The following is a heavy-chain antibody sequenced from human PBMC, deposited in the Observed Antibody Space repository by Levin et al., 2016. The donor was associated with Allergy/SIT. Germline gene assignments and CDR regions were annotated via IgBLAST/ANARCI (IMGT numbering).Heavy chain of an antibody. V-gene: IGHV3-15*01. D-gene: IGHD3-10*01. CDR3: STPHSWFDPTYYYGMDV. Sequence: GGSLRLSCEASGFNFSDYWMHWVRQAPGKGLEWVGRIKSKIDGGTTDYTAPVKGRFTISRDDSKNMVYLQMNSLKTEDTAVYYCSTPHSWFDPTYYYGMDVWGQGTTVTVSS. CDR1: GFNFSDYW. CDR2: IKSKIDGGTT. J-gene: IGHJ6*02.